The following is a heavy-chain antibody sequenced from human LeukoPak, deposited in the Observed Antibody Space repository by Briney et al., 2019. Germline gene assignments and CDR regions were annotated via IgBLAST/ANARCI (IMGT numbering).Heavy chain of an antibody. CDR2: MNPNSGNT. CDR1: GYTFTSYD. D-gene: IGHD6-6*01. Sequence: SVKVSCKASGYTFTSYDINWVRQATGQGLEWMGWMNPNSGNTGYAQKFQGRVNMTRNTSISTAYMELSRLRSEDTAVYYCARDRAARRNWFDPWGQGTLVTVSS. V-gene: IGHV1-8*01. J-gene: IGHJ5*02. CDR3: ARDRAARRNWFDP.